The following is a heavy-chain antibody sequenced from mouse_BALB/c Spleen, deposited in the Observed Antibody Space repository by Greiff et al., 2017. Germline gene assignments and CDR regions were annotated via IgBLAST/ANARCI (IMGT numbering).Heavy chain of an antibody. CDR2: ISSGSSTI. CDR1: GFTFSSFG. Sequence: EVKLMESGGGLVQPGGSRKLSCAASGFTFSSFGMHWVRQAPEKGLEWVAYISSGSSTIYYADTVKGRFTISRDNPKNTLFLQMTSLRSEDTAMYYCARPTLWYFDVWGAGTTVTVSS. V-gene: IGHV5-17*02. CDR3: ARPTLWYFDV. J-gene: IGHJ1*01. D-gene: IGHD2-10*01.